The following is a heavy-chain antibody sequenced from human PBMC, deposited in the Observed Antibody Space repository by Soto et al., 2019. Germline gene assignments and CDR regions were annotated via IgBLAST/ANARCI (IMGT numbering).Heavy chain of an antibody. CDR2: VHVDGSST. D-gene: IGHD3-22*01. J-gene: IGHJ6*02. Sequence: EVQLVESGGGFVQPGGSLRLSCAASGFNFSAFWMHWVRQAPGKGPVWMSRVHVDGSSTAYADSVRGRFTISRDNAKKTLYLQMESLRVEDTAIYYCTRDYYERGPGYYRDFGMDVWGQGTTVTVS. CDR1: GFNFSAFW. V-gene: IGHV3-74*01. CDR3: TRDYYERGPGYYRDFGMDV.